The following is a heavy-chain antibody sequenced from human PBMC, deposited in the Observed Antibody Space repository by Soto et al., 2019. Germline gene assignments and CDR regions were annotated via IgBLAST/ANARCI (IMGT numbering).Heavy chain of an antibody. CDR1: GYTFTSYD. D-gene: IGHD3-3*01. V-gene: IGHV1-8*01. J-gene: IGHJ6*03. CDR3: AGGSDFWSGSSYYYYMDV. CDR2: MNPNSGNT. Sequence: QVQLVQSGAEVKKPGASVKVSCKASGYTFTSYDINWVRQATGQGLEWMGWMNPNSGNTGYAQKFQGRVTMTRNTSISTVYMELSSLRSEDTAVYYCAGGSDFWSGSSYYYYMDVWGKGTTVTVSS.